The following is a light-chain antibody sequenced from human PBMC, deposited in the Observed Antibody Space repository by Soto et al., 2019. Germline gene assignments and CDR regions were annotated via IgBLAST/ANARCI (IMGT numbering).Light chain of an antibody. CDR1: SSNIGGNS. CDR3: GSWDSSMSAYV. V-gene: IGLV1-51*01. Sequence: QSVLTQPPSVSAAQGQKVTISCSGSSSNIGGNSVSWYQQLPGTAPKLLIYDDNKRPSGIPDRFSGSKSGTSATLGITGFQTGEEADYYCGSWDSSMSAYVFGAGTKVTVL. J-gene: IGLJ1*01. CDR2: DDN.